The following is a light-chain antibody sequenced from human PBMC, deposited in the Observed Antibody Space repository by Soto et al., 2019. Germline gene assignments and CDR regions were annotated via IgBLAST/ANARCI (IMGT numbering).Light chain of an antibody. CDR3: QQYQSLT. Sequence: EVVLTQSACTLSWSRGERATLSCRASESVSSSYLAWYQHKPGQVPRLLIHGASSRVTGIPDRFSGTGSGTDFTLTITRMEPEDFAVYYCQQYQSLTFGGGTKVDIK. V-gene: IGKV3-20*01. CDR2: GAS. J-gene: IGKJ4*01. CDR1: ESVSSSY.